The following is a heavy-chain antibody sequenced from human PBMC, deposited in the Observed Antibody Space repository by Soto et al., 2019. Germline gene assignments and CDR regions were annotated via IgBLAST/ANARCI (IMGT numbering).Heavy chain of an antibody. Sequence: PGESLKISCKGSGYSFTSYWIGWVRQMPGKGLEWMGIIYPGDSDTGYSPSFQGQVTISADKSISTAYLQWSSLKASDTAMYYCARGGIAAPPYYYYGMDVWGQGTTVTVSS. CDR3: ARGGIAAPPYYYYGMDV. V-gene: IGHV5-51*01. CDR2: IYPGDSDT. J-gene: IGHJ6*02. D-gene: IGHD6-6*01. CDR1: GYSFTSYW.